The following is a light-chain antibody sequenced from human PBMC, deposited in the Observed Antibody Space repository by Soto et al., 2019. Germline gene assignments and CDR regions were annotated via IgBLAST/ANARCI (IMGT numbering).Light chain of an antibody. V-gene: IGLV2-11*01. Sequence: QSALTQPRSVSGSPGQSVTISCTGTSSDVGGYNYVSWYQQHPGKAPKLMIYDVSKRPSGVPDRFSGSKSGNTASLTISGRPAEDEADYYCCSYAGSYTWVFGGGTKLTVL. CDR2: DVS. CDR1: SSDVGGYNY. CDR3: CSYAGSYTWV. J-gene: IGLJ3*02.